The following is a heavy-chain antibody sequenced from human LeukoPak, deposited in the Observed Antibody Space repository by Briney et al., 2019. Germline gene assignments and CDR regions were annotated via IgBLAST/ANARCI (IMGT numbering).Heavy chain of an antibody. D-gene: IGHD3-22*01. Sequence: SVKVSCKASGGTFSSYAISWVRQAPGQGLEWMGRIIPIFGTANYAQKFQGKVTITTDESTSTAYMELSSLRSEDTAVYYCARNDDSSAYYPSNFQHWGQGTLVTVSS. CDR2: IIPIFGTA. CDR3: ARNDDSSAYYPSNFQH. J-gene: IGHJ1*01. CDR1: GGTFSSYA. V-gene: IGHV1-69*05.